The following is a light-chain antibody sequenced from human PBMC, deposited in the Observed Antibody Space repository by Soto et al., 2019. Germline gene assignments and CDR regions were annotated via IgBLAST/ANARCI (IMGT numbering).Light chain of an antibody. CDR2: WAS. CDR3: QQYYSTPKT. V-gene: IGKV4-1*01. CDR1: QSVLYSSNNKNY. Sequence: DIVMTQSPDSLAVSLGERATINCKSSQSVLYSSNNKNYLDWYQQKPGQPPKLLIYWASTRESGVPDRFSGSGSGTDFPLTISSLQAEDVAVYYCQQYYSTPKTFGQGTKVEIK. J-gene: IGKJ1*01.